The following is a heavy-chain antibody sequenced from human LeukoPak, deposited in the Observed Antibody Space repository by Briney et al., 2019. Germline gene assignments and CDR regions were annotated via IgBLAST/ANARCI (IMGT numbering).Heavy chain of an antibody. Sequence: ASVKVSCKASGGTFSSYAISWVRQAPGQGLEWMGGIIPIFGTANYAQKFQGRVTITADESTSTAYMELSSLRSEDTAAYYCAVATGVDNWFDPWGQGTLVTVSS. CDR3: AVATGVDNWFDP. D-gene: IGHD5-12*01. J-gene: IGHJ5*02. CDR1: GGTFSSYA. V-gene: IGHV1-69*13. CDR2: IIPIFGTA.